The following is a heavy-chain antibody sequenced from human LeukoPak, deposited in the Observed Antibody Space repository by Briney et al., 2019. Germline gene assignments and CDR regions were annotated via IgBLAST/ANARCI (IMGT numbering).Heavy chain of an antibody. CDR1: GYTFTGYY. CDR3: ARDLGDFWSGYYYFDY. V-gene: IGHV1-2*02. D-gene: IGHD3-3*01. CDR2: INPNSGGT. J-gene: IGHJ4*02. Sequence: ASVKVSCKASGYTFTGYYMHWVLQAPGQGLEWMGWINPNSGGTNYAQKFQGRVTMTRDTSISTAYMELSRLRSDDTAVYYCARDLGDFWSGYYYFDYWGQGTLVTVSS.